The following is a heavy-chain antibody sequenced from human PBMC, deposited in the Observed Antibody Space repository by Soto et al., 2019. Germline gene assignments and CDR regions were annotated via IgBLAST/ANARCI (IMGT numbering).Heavy chain of an antibody. Sequence: GGALRVCWAASGGTFSKYGVHGVRQVTGKGLEWVSGITTAGDTYYPGSVKGRFTISREKAKNSLYLQMNSLSAGDTAVYYCARELHGGSYGMDVWGQGT. CDR1: GGTFSKYG. CDR2: ITTAGDT. V-gene: IGHV3-13*01. CDR3: ARELHGGSYGMDV. J-gene: IGHJ6*02.